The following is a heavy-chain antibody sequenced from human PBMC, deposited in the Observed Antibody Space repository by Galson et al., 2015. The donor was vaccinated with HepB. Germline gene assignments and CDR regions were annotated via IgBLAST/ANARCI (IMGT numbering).Heavy chain of an antibody. V-gene: IGHV3-23*01. CDR2: ISGSGGST. CDR1: GFAFSNYA. J-gene: IGHJ4*02. D-gene: IGHD6-13*01. CDR3: AKVYGRLGSSWPFDY. Sequence: SLRLSCAASGFAFSNYAMSWVRQAPGKGLEWVSAISGSGGSTYYADSVKGRFTISRDNSKNTLYLQMNSLRAEDTAVYYCAKVYGRLGSSWPFDYWGQGTLVTVSS.